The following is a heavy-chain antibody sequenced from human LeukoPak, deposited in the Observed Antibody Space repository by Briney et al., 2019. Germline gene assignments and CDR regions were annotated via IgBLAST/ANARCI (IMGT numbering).Heavy chain of an antibody. CDR1: GFSFSDYA. CDR3: ARVFGGHTNGLDY. J-gene: IGHJ4*02. D-gene: IGHD2-8*01. Sequence: GGSLRLSCAASGFSFSDYAMHWVRQTPGKGLEYVSAISSNGRSPYYANSVKGRFTISRDNSKNTLYLQMGSLRAEDMAVYYCARVFGGHTNGLDYWGLGTLVTVSS. V-gene: IGHV3-64*01. CDR2: ISSNGRSP.